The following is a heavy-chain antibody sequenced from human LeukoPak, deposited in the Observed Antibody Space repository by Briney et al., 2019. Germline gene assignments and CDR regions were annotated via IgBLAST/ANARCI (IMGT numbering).Heavy chain of an antibody. CDR3: ARPLYYDSTGYHQYYFDH. J-gene: IGHJ4*02. Sequence: ASVKASCKASGYTFTSYGISWVRQAPGQGLEWMGWISAYNGNTNYAQSLQGRVTMTTETSTSTAYMDLRSLRSDDTAVYYCARPLYYDSTGYHQYYFDHWGQGTLVTVSS. CDR2: ISAYNGNT. CDR1: GYTFTSYG. D-gene: IGHD3-22*01. V-gene: IGHV1-18*01.